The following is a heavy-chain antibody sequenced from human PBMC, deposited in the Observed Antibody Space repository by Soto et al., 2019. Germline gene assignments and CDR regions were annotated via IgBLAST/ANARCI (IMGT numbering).Heavy chain of an antibody. J-gene: IGHJ4*02. D-gene: IGHD2-21*02. V-gene: IGHV3-30-3*01. Sequence: QVQLVESGGGVVQPGRSLRLSCAASGFTFSSNAMHWVRQAPGKGLEWVAVISYDGSNKYYADSVKGRFTISRDNSKNTLYLQMNSLRAEDTAVYYCARDPVAYCGGDCRTFDYWGQGTLVTVSS. CDR3: ARDPVAYCGGDCRTFDY. CDR1: GFTFSSNA. CDR2: ISYDGSNK.